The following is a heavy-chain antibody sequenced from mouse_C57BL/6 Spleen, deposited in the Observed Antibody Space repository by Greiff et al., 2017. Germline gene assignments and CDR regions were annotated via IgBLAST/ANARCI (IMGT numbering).Heavy chain of an antibody. CDR1: GYTFTSYW. CDR3: ARGGYDYDRDD. D-gene: IGHD2-4*01. V-gene: IGHV1-50*01. Sequence: QVQLQQPGAELVKPGASVKLSCKASGYTFTSYWMQWVKQRPGQGLEWIGEIDPSDSYTNYNQKFKGKATLTVDTSSSTAYMQLSSLTSEDSAVYYCARGGYDYDRDDWGQGTTLTVSS. J-gene: IGHJ2*01. CDR2: IDPSDSYT.